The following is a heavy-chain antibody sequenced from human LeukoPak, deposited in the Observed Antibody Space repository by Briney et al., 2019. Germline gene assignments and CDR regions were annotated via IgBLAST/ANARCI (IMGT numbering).Heavy chain of an antibody. CDR3: AKVPDSNYDYFDY. D-gene: IGHD4-11*01. CDR2: ISHSGGT. Sequence: SETLSLTCAVSGGSISSNDWWSWVRQPPGKGLEWIGEISHSGGTNYNPSLESRVTISADKSKSQFSLKLDSVTAADTAVYYCAKVPDSNYDYFDYWGQGTMVTVSS. V-gene: IGHV4-4*02. J-gene: IGHJ4*03. CDR1: GGSISSNDW.